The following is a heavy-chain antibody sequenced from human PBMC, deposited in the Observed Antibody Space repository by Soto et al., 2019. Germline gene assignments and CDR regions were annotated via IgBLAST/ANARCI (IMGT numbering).Heavy chain of an antibody. CDR2: TYYRSKWYN. CDR3: ARDRYPGIAAAGNWFDP. Sequence: SQTLSLTCAISGDSVSSNSAAWNWIRQSPSRGLEWLGRTYYRSKWYNDYAGSVKSRITINPDTSKNQFSLQLNSVTPEDTAVYYCARDRYPGIAAAGNWFDPWGQGTLVTVSS. V-gene: IGHV6-1*01. CDR1: GDSVSSNSAA. J-gene: IGHJ5*02. D-gene: IGHD6-13*01.